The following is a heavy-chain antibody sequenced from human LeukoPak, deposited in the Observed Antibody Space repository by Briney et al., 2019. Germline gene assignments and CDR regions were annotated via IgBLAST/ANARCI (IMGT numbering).Heavy chain of an antibody. CDR2: INPSGGST. CDR1: GYTFTGYY. J-gene: IGHJ4*02. D-gene: IGHD3-3*01. CDR3: ARDPTRAPLRFLEWLLLGYFDC. Sequence: GASVKVSCKASGYTFTGYYMHWVRQAPGQGLEWMGIINPSGGSTSYAQKFQGRVTMTRDTSTSTVYMELSSLRSEDTAVYYCARDPTRAPLRFLEWLLLGYFDCWGQGTLVTVSS. V-gene: IGHV1-46*01.